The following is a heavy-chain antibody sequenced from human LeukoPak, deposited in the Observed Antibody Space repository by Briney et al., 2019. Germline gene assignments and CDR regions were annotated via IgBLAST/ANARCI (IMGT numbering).Heavy chain of an antibody. CDR3: ARPINIAAAGTPFDY. J-gene: IGHJ4*02. CDR1: GYTFTGYY. D-gene: IGHD6-13*01. V-gene: IGHV1-2*02. CDR2: INPNSGGT. Sequence: GASVKVSCKASGYTFTGYYMRWVRQAPGQGLEWMGWINPNSGGTNYAQKFQGRVTMTRDTSISTAYMELSRLRSDDTAVYYCARPINIAAAGTPFDYWGQGTLVTVSS.